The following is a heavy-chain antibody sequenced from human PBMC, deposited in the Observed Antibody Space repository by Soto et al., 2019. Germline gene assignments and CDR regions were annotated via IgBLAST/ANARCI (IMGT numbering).Heavy chain of an antibody. CDR2: INAGNGNT. Sequence: GASVKVSCKASGYTFTSYAMHWVRQAPGQRLEWMGWINAGNGNTKYSQKFQGRVTITRDTSASTAYMELSSLRPEDTAVYYCARDLGVPAAPVGHYYYGMDVWGQGTTVTVSS. V-gene: IGHV1-3*01. CDR3: ARDLGVPAAPVGHYYYGMDV. CDR1: GYTFTSYA. D-gene: IGHD2-2*01. J-gene: IGHJ6*02.